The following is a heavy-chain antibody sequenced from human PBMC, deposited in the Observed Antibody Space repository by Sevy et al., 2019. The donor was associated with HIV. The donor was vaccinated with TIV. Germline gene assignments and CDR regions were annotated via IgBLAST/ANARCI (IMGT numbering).Heavy chain of an antibody. CDR1: GITVSRDY. J-gene: IGHJ4*02. D-gene: IGHD3-10*01. CDR2: IYTYGNA. Sequence: GASLRLSCTASGITVSRDYMTWVRQAPGKGLEWVSIIYTYGNADYADSVKDRFTISRDNSKNMKSLRAEDTAVYYCARGRLSAELVSWGQGTLVTVSS. V-gene: IGHV3-66*01. CDR3: ARGRLSAELVS.